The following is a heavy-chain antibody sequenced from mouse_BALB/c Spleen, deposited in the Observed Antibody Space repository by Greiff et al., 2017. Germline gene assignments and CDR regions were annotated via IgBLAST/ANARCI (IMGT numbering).Heavy chain of an antibody. J-gene: IGHJ4*01. Sequence: EVQLQQSGPELMKPGASVKISCKASGYSFTSYYMHWVKQSHGKSLEWIGYIDPFNGGTSYNQKFKGKATLTVDKSSSTAYMHLSSLTSEDSAVYYCAKRGASGAMDYWGQGTSVTVSS. CDR2: IDPFNGGT. CDR1: GYSFTSYY. V-gene: IGHV1-28*01. D-gene: IGHD3-1*01. CDR3: AKRGASGAMDY.